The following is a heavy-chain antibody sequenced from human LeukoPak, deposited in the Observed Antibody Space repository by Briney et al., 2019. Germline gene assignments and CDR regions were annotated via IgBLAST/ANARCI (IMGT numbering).Heavy chain of an antibody. CDR2: INYSGNT. J-gene: IGHJ4*02. CDR1: GGSISSSSYY. Sequence: SETLSLTCIVSGGSISSSSYYWSWIRQPPGKGLEWIVSINYSGNTYYNPSLKSRVIMSVDTSKNQFSLKLSSVTAADTAVYYCARRGVGAAGYFDNWGQGTLVTVSS. V-gene: IGHV4-39*01. D-gene: IGHD1-26*01. CDR3: ARRGVGAAGYFDN.